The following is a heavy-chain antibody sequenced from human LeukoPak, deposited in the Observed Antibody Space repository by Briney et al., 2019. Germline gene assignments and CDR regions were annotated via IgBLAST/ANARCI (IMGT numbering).Heavy chain of an antibody. V-gene: IGHV4-59*08. CDR2: IYYSGST. D-gene: IGHD3-16*01. J-gene: IGHJ4*02. CDR1: GGSISSYY. CDR3: ARKGVSDLYYFDS. Sequence: KPSETLSLTCTVSGGSISSYYWSWIRKSPGKGLEWMGNIYYSGSTNYNSSLKSRVTISVDTSKNQISLKLRSVTAADTAVYYCARKGVSDLYYFDSWGQGTLVTVSS.